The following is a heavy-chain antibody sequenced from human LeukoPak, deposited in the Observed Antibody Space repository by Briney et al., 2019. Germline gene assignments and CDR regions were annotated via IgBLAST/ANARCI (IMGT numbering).Heavy chain of an antibody. CDR1: GYTFTSYY. J-gene: IGHJ4*02. CDR3: AKEHPVGYFDY. CDR2: VNPSGGST. Sequence: ASVKVSCKASGYTFTSYYMHWVRQAPGQGLEWMGIVNPSGGSTSYAQKFQGRVTMTRDTSTSTVYMELSSLRAEDTAVYYCAKEHPVGYFDYWGQGTLVTVSS. V-gene: IGHV1-46*01. D-gene: IGHD3-10*01.